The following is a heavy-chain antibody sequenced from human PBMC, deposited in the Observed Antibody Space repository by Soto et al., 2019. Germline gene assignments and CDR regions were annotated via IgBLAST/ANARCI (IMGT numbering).Heavy chain of an antibody. CDR1: GGSISSSSYY. V-gene: IGHV4-39*01. CDR3: ARLTMYYDILTGYYTGRGAFDI. D-gene: IGHD3-9*01. Sequence: PSETLSLTCTVSGGSISSSSYYLGWIRQPPGKGLEWIGSIYYSGSTYYNPSLKSRVTISVDTSKNQFSLKLSSVTAADTAVYYCARLTMYYDILTGYYTGRGAFDIWGQGTMVTVSS. J-gene: IGHJ3*02. CDR2: IYYSGST.